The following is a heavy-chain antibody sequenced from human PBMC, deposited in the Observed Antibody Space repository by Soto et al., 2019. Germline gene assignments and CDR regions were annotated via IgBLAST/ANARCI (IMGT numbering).Heavy chain of an antibody. CDR1: GGSFSGYY. Sequence: TLSLTCAVYGGSFSGYYWSWIRQPPGKGLEWIGEINHSGSTNYNPSLKSRVTISVDTSKNQFSLKLSSVTAADTAVYYCARGSYQPLLPYPNWFDPWGQGTLVTVS. V-gene: IGHV4-34*01. J-gene: IGHJ5*02. CDR3: ARGSYQPLLPYPNWFDP. D-gene: IGHD2-2*01. CDR2: INHSGST.